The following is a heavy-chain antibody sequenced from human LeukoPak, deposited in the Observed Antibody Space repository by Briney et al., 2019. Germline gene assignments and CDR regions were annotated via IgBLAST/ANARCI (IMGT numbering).Heavy chain of an antibody. J-gene: IGHJ3*01. CDR1: GFTFSSYW. Sequence: GGSLRLSCAASGFTFSSYWFHWVRQAPGKGLVWVSRINTDGTSTSYADSVKGRFTIARDNAKNTLYLQLNSLRAEDTAVYFCARGISAVVPRAFDVWGQGTLVTVSS. CDR3: ARGISAVVPRAFDV. V-gene: IGHV3-74*01. D-gene: IGHD2-15*01. CDR2: INTDGTST.